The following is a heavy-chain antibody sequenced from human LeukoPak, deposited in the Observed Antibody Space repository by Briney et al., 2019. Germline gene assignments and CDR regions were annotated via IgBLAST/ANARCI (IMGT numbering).Heavy chain of an antibody. J-gene: IGHJ4*02. CDR1: GYTFTSYA. V-gene: IGHV1-3*01. CDR2: INAGNGNT. D-gene: IGHD2-2*01. CDR3: ARISRSSVVPAAFDY. Sequence: GASVKVSCKASGYTFTSYAMHWVRQAPGQRLEWMGWINAGNGNTKYSQKFQGRVTITADESTSTAYMELSSLRSEDTAVYYCARISRSSVVPAAFDYWGQGTLVTVSS.